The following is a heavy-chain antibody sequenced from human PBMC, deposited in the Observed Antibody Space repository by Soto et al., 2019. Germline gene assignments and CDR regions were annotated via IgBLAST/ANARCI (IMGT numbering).Heavy chain of an antibody. CDR1: GFTFSSYS. CDR3: ARMVNPRFLEWLSTFDP. CDR2: ISSSSSYI. D-gene: IGHD3-3*01. V-gene: IGHV3-21*01. J-gene: IGHJ5*02. Sequence: EVQLVESGGGLVKPGGSLRLSCAASGFTFSSYSMNWVRQAPGKGLEWVSSISSSSSYIYYADSVKGRFTISRDNAKNSLYLQMNSLRAEDTAVYYCARMVNPRFLEWLSTFDPWGQGTLVTVSS.